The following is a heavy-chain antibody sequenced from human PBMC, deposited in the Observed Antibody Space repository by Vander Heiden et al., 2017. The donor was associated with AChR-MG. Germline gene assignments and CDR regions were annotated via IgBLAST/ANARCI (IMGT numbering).Heavy chain of an antibody. CDR2: IKQDGSQK. Sequence: EVQLVESGGGLVQPGVSLRLSCVASGFTFSNYWMSWVGKVPGKGLEWVANIKQDGSQKYYVDSVKGRFTISRDNAKNSLNLQMNSLRAEDTAVYYCATHSSGWYRSLDYWGQGTLVTVSS. CDR3: ATHSSGWYRSLDY. J-gene: IGHJ4*02. D-gene: IGHD6-19*01. V-gene: IGHV3-7*01. CDR1: GFTFSNYW.